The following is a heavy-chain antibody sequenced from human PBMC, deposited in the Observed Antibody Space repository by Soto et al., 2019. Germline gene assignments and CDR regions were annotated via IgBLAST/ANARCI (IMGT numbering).Heavy chain of an antibody. CDR2: INVYNGNT. V-gene: IGHV1-18*01. D-gene: IGHD3-10*01. CDR3: ARGVGSGSYYNQYNWFDP. CDR1: GYTFTNYG. J-gene: IGHJ5*02. Sequence: QVQLVQSGGEVKKPGASVKVSCKASGYTFTNYGISWVRQAPGQGLEWMGWINVYNGNTKYAQKVQGRVTMTTDTSTGPAYMELRSLRSDDTAVYYCARGVGSGSYYNQYNWFDPWGQGTLVTVSS.